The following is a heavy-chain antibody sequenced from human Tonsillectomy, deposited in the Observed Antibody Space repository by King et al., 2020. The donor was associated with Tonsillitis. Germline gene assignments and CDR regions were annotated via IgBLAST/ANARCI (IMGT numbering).Heavy chain of an antibody. V-gene: IGHV3-21*01. CDR3: ARVASTPKNPVDY. CDR2: ISSSSSYI. J-gene: IGHJ4*02. D-gene: IGHD2/OR15-2a*01. CDR1: GFTFSSYS. Sequence: VQLVESGGGLVKPGGSLRLSCAASGFTFSSYSMNWVRQAPGKGLEWVSSISSSSSYIYYADSVKGRFTISRDNAKNSLYLQMNSLRAEDTAVYYCARVASTPKNPVDYWGQGTLVTVSS.